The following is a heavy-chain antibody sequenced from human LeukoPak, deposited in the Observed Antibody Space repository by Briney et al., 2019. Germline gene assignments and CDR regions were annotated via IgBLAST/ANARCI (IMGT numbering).Heavy chain of an antibody. J-gene: IGHJ5*02. Sequence: KPAETLSLTCSVSGDSVGSYYWTWIRQPPGKGLECIGYIYYGGKTSLNPSLKSRVTIAVDTPRNQVSLKLTSVTAADTAVYYCARATVSILRGARYNWIDPWGQGTLVTVSS. CDR2: IYYGGKT. CDR1: GDSVGSYY. CDR3: ARATVSILRGARYNWIDP. D-gene: IGHD3-3*01. V-gene: IGHV4-59*02.